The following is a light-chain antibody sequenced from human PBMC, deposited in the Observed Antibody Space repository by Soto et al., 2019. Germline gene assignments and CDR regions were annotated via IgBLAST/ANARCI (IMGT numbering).Light chain of an antibody. CDR2: DVS. J-gene: IGLJ2*01. CDR1: SSDVGGYNY. Sequence: QSALTQPASVSGSPGQSITISCTGTSSDVGGYNYVSWYQRHPGKAPKLMIYDVSNRPSGVSNRFSGSKSGNTASLTISGLQAEDEADDYCSSYTSSSTLVFSGGTKLTVL. V-gene: IGLV2-14*01. CDR3: SSYTSSSTLV.